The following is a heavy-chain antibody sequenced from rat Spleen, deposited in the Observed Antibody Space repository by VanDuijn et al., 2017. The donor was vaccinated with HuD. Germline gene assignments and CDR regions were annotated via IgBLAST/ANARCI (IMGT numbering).Heavy chain of an antibody. D-gene: IGHD1-10*01. J-gene: IGHJ2*01. CDR3: TIARLYRVSFDY. CDR1: GFTFSNYY. Sequence: EVQLVESGGGLVQPGRSLKLSCAASGFTFSNYYMAWVRQAPTEGLEWVAAITNTGGSTYYPNSVKGRFTISRDNAKSTLYLQMNSLRSEDTATYYCTIARLYRVSFDYWGQGVMVTVSS. V-gene: IGHV5-27*01. CDR2: ITNTGGST.